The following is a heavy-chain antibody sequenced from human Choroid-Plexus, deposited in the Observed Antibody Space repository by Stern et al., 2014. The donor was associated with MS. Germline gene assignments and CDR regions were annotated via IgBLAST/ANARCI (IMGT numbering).Heavy chain of an antibody. CDR3: SRETGATEEYYFDY. V-gene: IGHV3-49*03. Sequence: EVQLAESGGGLVQPGRSLRLSCTASGFTFGDYAMSWFRQAPGKGLEWVGFIRSKPYGGTAEYAASVRGRFTISRDDSKSIAYLQMNSLKTEDTALYYCSRETGATEEYYFDYWGQGALVTVSS. D-gene: IGHD1-26*01. J-gene: IGHJ4*02. CDR1: GFTFGDYA. CDR2: IRSKPYGGTA.